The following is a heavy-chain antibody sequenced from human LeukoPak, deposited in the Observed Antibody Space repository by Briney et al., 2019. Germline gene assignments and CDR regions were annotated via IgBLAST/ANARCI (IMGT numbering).Heavy chain of an antibody. D-gene: IGHD3-16*01. V-gene: IGHV4-39*01. J-gene: IGHJ4*02. CDR2: MYDSGRT. CDR3: VRGSTLRHYQY. CDR1: GGSIRRSTYY. Sequence: KPSGTLCLTCTVSGGSIRRSTYYWGWIRRPPGKGLGWIGSMYDSGRTYSNPSLKSGVTVSVDTSRKQFSLTLSSVAAAETAYYYCVRGSTLRHYQYWGQGTLVTVSS.